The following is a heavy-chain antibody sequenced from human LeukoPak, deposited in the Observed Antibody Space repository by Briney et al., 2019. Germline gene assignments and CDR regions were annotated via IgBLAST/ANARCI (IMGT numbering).Heavy chain of an antibody. Sequence: PSETLSLTCTVSGGSVSSYFWYWFRQTPGKGLEWIGYIYNSGSTDYNPSLKSRVAISVDTSENQFSLKLSSVTAADTAVYYCAVGELGTKVDYWGQGTLVTVSS. CDR1: GGSVSSYF. V-gene: IGHV4-59*02. J-gene: IGHJ4*02. CDR3: AVGELGTKVDY. D-gene: IGHD3-10*01. CDR2: IYNSGST.